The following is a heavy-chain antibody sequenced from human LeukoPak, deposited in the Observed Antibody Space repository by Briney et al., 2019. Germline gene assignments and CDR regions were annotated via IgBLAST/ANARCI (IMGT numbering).Heavy chain of an antibody. CDR3: ATRPAGNTLAAIFDF. D-gene: IGHD6-6*01. CDR1: GSMSNHF. CDR2: IYDSGAT. V-gene: IGHV4-59*11. Sequence: PSETLSLTCTVFGSMSNHFWSWIRQPPGKGLEWIGYIYDSGATDYNPSLKSRVTMSVNTSANQFSLKLSSVTTADTAVCYCATRPAGNTLAAIFDFWSRGTLVTVSS. J-gene: IGHJ5*01.